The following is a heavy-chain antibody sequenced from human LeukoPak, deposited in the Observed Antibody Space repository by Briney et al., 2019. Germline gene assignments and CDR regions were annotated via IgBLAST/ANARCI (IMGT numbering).Heavy chain of an antibody. CDR2: ISGSGGST. Sequence: GGTLRLSCAASGFTFSSYAMSWVRQAPGQGLESVSAISGSGGSTYYADSVKGRFTISRDNSKNTLYLQMNSLRAEDTAVYYCAKGPTSSSLTFDYWGQGTLVTVSS. J-gene: IGHJ4*02. V-gene: IGHV3-23*01. D-gene: IGHD2-15*01. CDR3: AKGPTSSSLTFDY. CDR1: GFTFSSYA.